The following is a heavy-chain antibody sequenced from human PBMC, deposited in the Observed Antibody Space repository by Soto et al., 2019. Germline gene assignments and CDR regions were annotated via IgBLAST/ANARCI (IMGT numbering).Heavy chain of an antibody. V-gene: IGHV3-9*01. CDR1: GFTFDDYA. CDR2: ISWNSGSI. J-gene: IGHJ4*02. CDR3: AKLYSSSSPKGYSFDY. D-gene: IGHD6-6*01. Sequence: GGSLRLSCAASGFTFDDYAMHWVRQAPGKGLEWVSGISWNSGSIGYADSVKGRFTISRDNAKNSLYLQMNSLRAEDTALYYCAKLYSSSSPKGYSFDYWGQGTLVTVS.